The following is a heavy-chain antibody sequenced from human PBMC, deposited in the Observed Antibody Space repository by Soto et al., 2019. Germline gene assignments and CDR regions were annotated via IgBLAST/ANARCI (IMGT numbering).Heavy chain of an antibody. CDR3: ARVGGYCSGGSCGEDV. CDR1: GGSISSYY. J-gene: IGHJ6*03. V-gene: IGHV4-59*01. D-gene: IGHD2-15*01. CDR2: IYYSGST. Sequence: SETLSLTCTVSGGSISSYYWSWIRQPPGKGLEWIGYIYYSGSTNYNPSLKSRVTISVDTSKNQFSLKLSSVTAADTAVYYCARVGGYCSGGSCGEDVWGKGTTVTVSS.